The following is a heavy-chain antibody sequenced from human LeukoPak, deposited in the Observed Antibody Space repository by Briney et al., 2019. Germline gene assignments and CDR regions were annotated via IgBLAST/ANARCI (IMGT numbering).Heavy chain of an antibody. CDR2: IDPSSGGT. V-gene: IGHV1-2*02. CDR1: GYTFTGYY. CDR3: ARAVAGSGYFDY. Sequence: ASVKVSCKASGYTFTGYYMHWVRQAPGQGLEWMGWIDPSSGGTNYAQKFQGRVTMTRDTSISTAYMELSRLRSDDTAVYYCARAVAGSGYFDYWGQGTLVTVSS. D-gene: IGHD6-19*01. J-gene: IGHJ4*02.